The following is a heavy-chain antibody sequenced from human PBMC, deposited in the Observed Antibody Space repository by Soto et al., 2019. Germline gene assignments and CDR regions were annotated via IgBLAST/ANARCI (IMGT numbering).Heavy chain of an antibody. V-gene: IGHV4-61*01. D-gene: IGHD3-10*01. CDR1: GGSVTSGNYY. Sequence: SETLSLTCTVSGGSVTSGNYYWSWIRQPPGKGLEWIGYINHSGSTNYNPSLKSRVTISVDTSKNQFSLKVRSVTAADTAVFYCAKRVYGPFDSWGQGTPVTVSS. J-gene: IGHJ5*01. CDR2: INHSGST. CDR3: AKRVYGPFDS.